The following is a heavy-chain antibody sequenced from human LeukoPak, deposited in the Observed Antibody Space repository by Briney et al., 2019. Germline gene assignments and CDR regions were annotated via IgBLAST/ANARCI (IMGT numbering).Heavy chain of an antibody. D-gene: IGHD6-13*01. CDR1: GFTFSGYW. J-gene: IGHJ4*02. Sequence: GGSLRLSCEASGFTFSGYWMTWVRQAPGKGQEWLANIKRDGSETYYADSVKGRFTISRDNAKNSLYLQMNSLRVEDTAVYYCARPPNIATAGQDWGQGTLVTVSS. CDR2: IKRDGSET. V-gene: IGHV3-7*01. CDR3: ARPPNIATAGQD.